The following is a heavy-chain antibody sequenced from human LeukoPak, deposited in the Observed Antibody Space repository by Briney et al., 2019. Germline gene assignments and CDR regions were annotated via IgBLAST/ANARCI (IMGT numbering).Heavy chain of an antibody. D-gene: IGHD6-13*01. CDR1: GGSISSYY. V-gene: IGHV4-4*07. J-gene: IGHJ3*02. CDR2: IYTSGST. Sequence: PSETLSLTCTVSGGSISSYYWSWIRQPAGKGLEWIGRIYTSGSTNYNPSLKSRVTISVDTSKNQFSLKLSSVTAADTAVYYCASGGQYSSSWSRPDAFDIWGQGTMVTVSS. CDR3: ASGGQYSSSWSRPDAFDI.